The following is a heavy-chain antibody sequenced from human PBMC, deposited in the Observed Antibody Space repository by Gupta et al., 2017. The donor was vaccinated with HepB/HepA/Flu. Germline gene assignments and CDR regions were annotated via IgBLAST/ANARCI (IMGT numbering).Heavy chain of an antibody. D-gene: IGHD6-13*01. V-gene: IGHV4-4*07. CDR1: GGSISSYY. CDR2: IYTSGRN. Sequence: HVQLQESGPGLVKPSETLSLTLTVSGGSISSYYWSWIRQPAGKGLDRIGSIYTSGRNNYNPPRKSRITMSVETSKKQLSLKLRSVTAADTSVYYCAIESGSSWYRSWDYGGQGTLVTVSS. J-gene: IGHJ4*02. CDR3: AIESGSSWYRSWDY.